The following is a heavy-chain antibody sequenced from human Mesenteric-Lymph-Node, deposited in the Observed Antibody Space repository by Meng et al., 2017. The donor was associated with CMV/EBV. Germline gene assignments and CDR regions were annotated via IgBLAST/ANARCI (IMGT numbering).Heavy chain of an antibody. V-gene: IGHV4-34*01. CDR1: GGSFSGYY. J-gene: IGHJ4*02. CDR3: ARHQRWLKSEGGFNY. D-gene: IGHD4-23*01. CDR2: INHSGST. Sequence: VPLQPGGAVLLEPSEPLSLTCAVYGGSFSGYYWSWIRQPPGKGLEWIGEINHSGSTNYNPSLKSRVTISVDTSKNQFSLKLSSVTAADTAVYYCARHQRWLKSEGGFNYWGQGTLVTVSS.